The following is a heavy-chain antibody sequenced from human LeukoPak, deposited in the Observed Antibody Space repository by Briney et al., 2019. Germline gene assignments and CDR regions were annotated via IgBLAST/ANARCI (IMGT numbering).Heavy chain of an antibody. J-gene: IGHJ6*03. CDR3: EREGRGYNYYMDV. CDR2: ISGSGSST. Sequence: GGSLRLSCAASGFTFSSYDMSWVRQAPGKGLEWVSGISGSGSSTYYADSVKGRFTISRDNSKNTLYLQMNSLRAEDTAVYYCEREGRGYNYYMDVWGKGTTVTISS. V-gene: IGHV3-23*01. CDR1: GFTFSSYD. D-gene: IGHD5-12*01.